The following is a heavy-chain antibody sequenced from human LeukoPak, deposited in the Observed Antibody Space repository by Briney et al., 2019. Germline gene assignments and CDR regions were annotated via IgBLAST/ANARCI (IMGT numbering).Heavy chain of an antibody. Sequence: GSSLNFSCTCCGSSFSSYWIGWVRATPGKGLEWMWIIYHGDSDTRYSPSFQGQVTISADKSISTAYLQWRSLEASDTAMYYCARHSKGPYYYYGMDVWGQGTTVTVSS. CDR3: ARHSKGPYYYYGMDV. CDR1: GSSFSSYW. J-gene: IGHJ6*02. CDR2: IYHGDSDT. V-gene: IGHV5-51*01.